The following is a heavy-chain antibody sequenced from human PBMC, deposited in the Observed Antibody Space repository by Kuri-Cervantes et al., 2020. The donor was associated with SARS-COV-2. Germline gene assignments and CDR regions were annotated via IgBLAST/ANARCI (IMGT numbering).Heavy chain of an antibody. Sequence: ASVKASCKASGYTFTSYGISWVRQAPGQGLEWMGWISAYNGNTNYAQKLQGRVTMTTDTSTSTAYMELRSLRSDDTAVYYYARDRIAAAGFSCQEYWGQGTLVTVSS. CDR3: ARDRIAAAGFSCQEY. D-gene: IGHD6-13*01. CDR2: ISAYNGNT. J-gene: IGHJ4*02. V-gene: IGHV1-18*01. CDR1: GYTFTSYG.